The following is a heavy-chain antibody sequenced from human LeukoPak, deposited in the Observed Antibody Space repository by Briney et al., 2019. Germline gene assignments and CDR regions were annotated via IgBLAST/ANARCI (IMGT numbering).Heavy chain of an antibody. CDR3: ARGGRNIAAAGTSADY. V-gene: IGHV4-39*01. J-gene: IGHJ4*02. Sequence: PSETLSLTCTVSGGSLSSSSYYWGWLRQPPGTGLEWIGSIYYSGSTYYNPSLKSRVTISVDTSKNQFSLKLSSVTAADTAVYYCARGGRNIAAAGTSADYWGQGTLVTVSS. D-gene: IGHD6-13*01. CDR2: IYYSGST. CDR1: GGSLSSSSYY.